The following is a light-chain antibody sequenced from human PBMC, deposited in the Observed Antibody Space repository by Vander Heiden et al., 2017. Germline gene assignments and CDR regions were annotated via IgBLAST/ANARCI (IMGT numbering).Light chain of an antibody. Sequence: AIQLTQSPSSLSASVGDRVTITCRASQDISSSLAWYQQKPGKAPELLIYEASSWEKGVPSRFSGSGSGTDFTLTISSLQPEDFATYYCQQFNSYPLTFGGGTKVEIK. V-gene: IGKV1-13*02. CDR1: QDISSS. CDR2: EAS. J-gene: IGKJ4*01. CDR3: QQFNSYPLT.